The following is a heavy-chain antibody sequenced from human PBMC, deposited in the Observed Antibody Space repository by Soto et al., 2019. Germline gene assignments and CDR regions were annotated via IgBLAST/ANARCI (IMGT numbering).Heavy chain of an antibody. CDR1: GFTFSSYS. J-gene: IGHJ4*02. CDR3: ARDWSYNWNDVVY. V-gene: IGHV3-48*02. Sequence: EVQLVESGGGLVQPGWSLRLSCAASGFTFSSYSMNWVRQAPGKGLEWVSYISSSSSTIYYADSVKGRFTISRDNAKNSLYRQMNSLRDEDTAVYYCARDWSYNWNDVVYWGQGTLVTVSS. D-gene: IGHD1-20*01. CDR2: ISSSSSTI.